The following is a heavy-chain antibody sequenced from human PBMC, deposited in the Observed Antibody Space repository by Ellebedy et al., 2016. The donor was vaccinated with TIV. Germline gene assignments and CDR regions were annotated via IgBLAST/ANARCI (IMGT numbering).Heavy chain of an antibody. D-gene: IGHD1-1*01. CDR1: GFTFSNYA. Sequence: PGGSLRLSCAASGFTFSNYAMSWVRQAPGKGLEWVSALGGSSENTYYADSVQGRFTISRDNSENTLYLQMNSLRAEDTAMYYCSTLSDTGYWGHGTLVTVSS. J-gene: IGHJ4*01. V-gene: IGHV3-23*01. CDR2: LGGSSENT. CDR3: STLSDTGY.